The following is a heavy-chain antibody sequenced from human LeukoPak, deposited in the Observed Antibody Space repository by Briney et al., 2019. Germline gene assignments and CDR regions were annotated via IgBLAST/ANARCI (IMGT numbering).Heavy chain of an antibody. V-gene: IGHV3-30*04. J-gene: IGHJ4*02. CDR1: GFTFSSYA. CDR2: ISYDGSNK. Sequence: GGSPRLSCAASGFTFSSYAMHWVRQAPGKGLEWVAVISYDGSNKYYADSVKGRFTISRDNSKNTLYLQMNSLRAEDTAVYYCARSRSGGSLLGYWGQGTLVTVSS. D-gene: IGHD2-15*01. CDR3: ARSRSGGSLLGY.